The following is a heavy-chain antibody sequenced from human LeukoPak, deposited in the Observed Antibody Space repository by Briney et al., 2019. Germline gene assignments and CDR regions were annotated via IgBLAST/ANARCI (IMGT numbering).Heavy chain of an antibody. CDR1: GGSISNYY. V-gene: IGHV4-59*08. CDR2: ISYSGGT. Sequence: PSQTLSLTCTVSGGSISNYYWNWIRQPPSQALDLVGHISYSGGTKYNPSLQSRVTISIDTSKHQFSLNLSSVTAADTAVYYCARRVIMSAAGVPDTWLDPWGQGILVSVSS. J-gene: IGHJ5*02. CDR3: ARRVIMSAAGVPDTWLDP. D-gene: IGHD2-8*01.